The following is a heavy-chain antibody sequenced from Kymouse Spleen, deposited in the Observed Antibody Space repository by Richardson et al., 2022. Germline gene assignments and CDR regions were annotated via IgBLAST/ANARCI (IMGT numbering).Heavy chain of an antibody. CDR3: TFGGCMLFDAFDI. CDR1: GFTFSNAW. J-gene: IGHJ3*02. V-gene: IGHV3-15*01. Sequence: EVQLVESGGGLVKPGGSLRLSCAASGFTFSNAWMSWVRQAPGKGLEWVGRIKSKTDGGTTDYAAPVKGRFTISRDDSKNTLYLQMNSLKTEDTAVYYCTFGGCMLFDAFDIWGQGTMVTVSS. CDR2: IKSKTDGGTT. D-gene: IGHD2-8*01.